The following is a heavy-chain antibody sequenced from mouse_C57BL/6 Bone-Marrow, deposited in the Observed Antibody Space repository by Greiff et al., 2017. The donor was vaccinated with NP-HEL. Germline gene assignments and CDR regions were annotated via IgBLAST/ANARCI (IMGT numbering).Heavy chain of an antibody. CDR2: IYPGSGNT. Sequence: QVQLKESGAELVRPGASVKLSCKASGYTFTDYYINWVKQRPGQGLEWIGRIYPGSGNTYYNEKFKGKATLTADKSSSTAYMQLSSLTSEDSAVYFCARGPLIATEVARRYWDFDVWGTGTTVTVSS. CDR3: ARGPLIATEVARRYWDFDV. D-gene: IGHD1-1*01. V-gene: IGHV1-76*01. J-gene: IGHJ1*03. CDR1: GYTFTDYY.